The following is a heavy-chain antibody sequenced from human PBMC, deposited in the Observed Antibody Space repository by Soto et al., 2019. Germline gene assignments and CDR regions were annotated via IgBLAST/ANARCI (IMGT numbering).Heavy chain of an antibody. Sequence: QVQLQESGPGLVKPSETLSLTCTVSGGSISSYYWTWIRQPPGKGLEWIGFMYNSGSTHYNPSLKSRVTISLDTSTNQFSLNVRSVTAADTAVYYCASMGYHYGSGSYPLDYWGQGTLVTVSS. V-gene: IGHV4-59*08. D-gene: IGHD3-10*01. CDR2: MYNSGST. J-gene: IGHJ4*02. CDR3: ASMGYHYGSGSYPLDY. CDR1: GGSISSYY.